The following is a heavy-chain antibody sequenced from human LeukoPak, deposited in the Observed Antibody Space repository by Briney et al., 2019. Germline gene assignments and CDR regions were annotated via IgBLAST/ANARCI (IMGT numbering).Heavy chain of an antibody. CDR2: IYHSGST. J-gene: IGHJ3*02. CDR3: ARDYVSSGYDAFDI. CDR1: GGSISSSSYY. Sequence: PSETLSLTCTVSGGSISSSSYYWGWIRQPPGKGLEWIVSIYHSGSTYYDPSLKSRVTISVDTYKNQFSLKLSSVTAAHTAVYYCARDYVSSGYDAFDIWGQGTMVTVSS. V-gene: IGHV4-39*07. D-gene: IGHD3-22*01.